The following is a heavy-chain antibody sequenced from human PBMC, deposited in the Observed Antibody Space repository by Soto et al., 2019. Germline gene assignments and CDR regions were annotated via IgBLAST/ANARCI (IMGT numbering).Heavy chain of an antibody. J-gene: IGHJ6*02. CDR3: AKDIDGYNLYYGMDV. V-gene: IGHV3-9*01. CDR1: GFTFDDYA. CDR2: ISWNSGSI. D-gene: IGHD5-12*01. Sequence: QAGGSLRLSCAASGFTFDDYAMHWVRQAPGKGLEWVSGISWNSGSIGYADSVKGRFTISRDNAKNSLYLQMNSLRAEDTALYYCAKDIDGYNLYYGMDVWGQGTTVTVSS.